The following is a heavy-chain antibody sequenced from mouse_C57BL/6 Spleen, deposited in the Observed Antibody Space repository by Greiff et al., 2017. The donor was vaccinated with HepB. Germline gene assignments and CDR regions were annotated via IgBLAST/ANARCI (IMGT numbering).Heavy chain of an antibody. CDR2: INPSSGYT. J-gene: IGHJ4*01. CDR3: AREDDYDYAMDY. V-gene: IGHV1-4*01. D-gene: IGHD2-4*01. CDR1: GYTFTSYT. Sequence: VQLQQSGAELARPGASVKMSCKASGYTFTSYTMHWVKQRPGQGLEWIGYINPSSGYTKYNQKFKDKATLTADKSSSTAYMQLSSLTSEDSAVYYCAREDDYDYAMDYWGQGTSVTVSS.